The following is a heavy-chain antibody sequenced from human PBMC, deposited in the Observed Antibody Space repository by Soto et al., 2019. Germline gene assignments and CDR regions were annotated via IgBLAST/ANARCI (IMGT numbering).Heavy chain of an antibody. J-gene: IGHJ6*02. CDR2: ISYDGSNK. D-gene: IGHD3-10*01. Sequence: GGSPRLSCAASGFTFSSYAMHWVRQAPGKGLEWVAVISYDGSNKYYADSVKGRFTISRDNSKNTLYLQMNSLRAEDTAVYYCARDREVLWFGELLTKKGYYYCGIDVWGQGTTVTVSS. V-gene: IGHV3-30-3*01. CDR1: GFTFSSYA. CDR3: ARDREVLWFGELLTKKGYYYCGIDV.